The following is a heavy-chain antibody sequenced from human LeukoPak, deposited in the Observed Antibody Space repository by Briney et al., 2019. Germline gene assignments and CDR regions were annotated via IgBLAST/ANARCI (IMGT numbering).Heavy chain of an antibody. CDR2: ISSSSSYI. D-gene: IGHD3-3*01. CDR1: GFTFSTYS. V-gene: IGHV3-21*01. Sequence: PGGSLRLSCAASGFTFSTYSMNWVRQAPGKGLEWVSSISSSSSYIYYADSVKGRFTISRDNAKNSLYLQMNSLRAEDTAVYYCARDQLGGYDFWNGYSHQAAFDIWGQGTMATVSS. J-gene: IGHJ3*02. CDR3: ARDQLGGYDFWNGYSHQAAFDI.